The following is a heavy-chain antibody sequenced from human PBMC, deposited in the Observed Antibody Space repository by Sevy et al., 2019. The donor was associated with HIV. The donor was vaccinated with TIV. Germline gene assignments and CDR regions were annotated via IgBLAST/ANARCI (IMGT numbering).Heavy chain of an antibody. Sequence: ASVKVSCKVSGYTLTELSMHWVRQAPGKGLEWMGGFDPEDGETIYAQKFQGRVTMTADTSTDTAYMELSSLRSEDTAVNYWATVLIVVVVAAELGFDYGGKGTLVTVSS. D-gene: IGHD2-15*01. J-gene: IGHJ4*02. CDR2: FDPEDGET. CDR1: GYTLTELS. V-gene: IGHV1-24*01. CDR3: ATVLIVVVVAAELGFDY.